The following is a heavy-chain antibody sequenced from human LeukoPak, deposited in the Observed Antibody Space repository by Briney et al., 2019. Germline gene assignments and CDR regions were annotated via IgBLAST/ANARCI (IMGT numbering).Heavy chain of an antibody. CDR3: AMMYSSSSGDY. D-gene: IGHD6-6*01. J-gene: IGHJ4*02. Sequence: SETLSLTCAVYGGSFSGYYWSWIRQPPGKGLEWIGEINHSGSTNYNQSLKSRVTISVDTSKNQFSLKLSSVTAADTAVYYCAMMYSSSSGDYWGQGTLVTVSS. V-gene: IGHV4-34*01. CDR1: GGSFSGYY. CDR2: INHSGST.